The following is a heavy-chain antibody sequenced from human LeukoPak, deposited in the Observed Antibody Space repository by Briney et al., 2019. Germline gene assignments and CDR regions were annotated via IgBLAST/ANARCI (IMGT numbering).Heavy chain of an antibody. D-gene: IGHD5-18*01. CDR1: GFTFSSYA. CDR3: ARDVQLWLYYFDY. Sequence: GGSLRLSCAASGFTFSSYAMSWVRQAPGKGLEWVSAISGSGGSTYYADSVKGRFTISRDNSKNTLYLQMNSLRAEDTAVYYCARDVQLWLYYFDYWGQGTLVTVSS. CDR2: ISGSGGST. V-gene: IGHV3-23*01. J-gene: IGHJ4*02.